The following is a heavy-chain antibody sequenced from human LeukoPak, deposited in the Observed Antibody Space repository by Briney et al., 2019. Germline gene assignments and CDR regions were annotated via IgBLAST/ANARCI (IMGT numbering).Heavy chain of an antibody. D-gene: IGHD3-22*01. J-gene: IGHJ1*01. Sequence: PGGSLLLSCAASGFTFSTYAMHWVRQAPGKGLEYVSAISSNGGSTFYANSVKGRFTISRDNSKNTLYLQMGSLRTDDMAVYYCVRLGDSSSYRAEYFQHWGQGTLVTVSS. CDR2: ISSNGGST. CDR1: GFTFSTYA. CDR3: VRLGDSSSYRAEYFQH. V-gene: IGHV3-64*01.